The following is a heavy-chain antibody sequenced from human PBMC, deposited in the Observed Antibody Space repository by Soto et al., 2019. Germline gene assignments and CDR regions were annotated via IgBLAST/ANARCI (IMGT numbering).Heavy chain of an antibody. CDR2: ISSSGSTI. Sequence: GGSLRLSCAASGFTFSDYYMSWIRQAPGKGLEWVSYISSSGSTIYYADSVKGRFTISRDNAKNSLYLQMNSLRAEDTAVYYCARDRSGIAAAAQTFDVWGQGTTVTVSS. CDR1: GFTFSDYY. V-gene: IGHV3-11*01. D-gene: IGHD6-13*01. CDR3: ARDRSGIAAAAQTFDV. J-gene: IGHJ6*02.